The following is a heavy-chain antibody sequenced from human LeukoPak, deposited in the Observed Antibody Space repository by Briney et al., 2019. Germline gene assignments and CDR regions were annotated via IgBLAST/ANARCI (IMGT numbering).Heavy chain of an antibody. Sequence: PSETLSLTCTVSGDSISSTSHYWDWIRQPPGKGPEWIGNIYFTGSTYYCPSLKSRATISVDTSKNQFSLKLNSVTAADTAVYYCARHYGPWGQGTLVTVSS. CDR2: IYFTGST. D-gene: IGHD3-10*01. CDR3: ARHYGP. J-gene: IGHJ5*02. CDR1: GDSISSTSHY. V-gene: IGHV4-39*01.